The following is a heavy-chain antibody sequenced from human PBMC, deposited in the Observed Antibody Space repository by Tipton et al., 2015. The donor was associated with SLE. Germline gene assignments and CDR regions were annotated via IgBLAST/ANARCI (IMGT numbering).Heavy chain of an antibody. Sequence: TLSLTCSVSGGSISSNYWSWIRQPPGKGLEWIGYIFSSVNTDYNPSLKGTNYNPSLKSRVSISVDTSKNQFSLKLTSVTAADTAVYYCARLFGWTRGFDYWGQGTPVTVSS. CDR3: ARLFGWTRGFDY. CDR2: IFSSVNTDYNPSLKGT. J-gene: IGHJ4*02. CDR1: GGSISSNY. V-gene: IGHV4-4*08. D-gene: IGHD3-10*01.